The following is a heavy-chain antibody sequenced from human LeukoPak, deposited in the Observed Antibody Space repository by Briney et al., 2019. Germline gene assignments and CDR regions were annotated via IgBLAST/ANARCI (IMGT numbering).Heavy chain of an antibody. D-gene: IGHD3-10*01. CDR2: ISAYNGNT. CDR1: GYTFTSYG. V-gene: IGHV1-18*01. CDR3: AREVLPLNYYGSPGWFDP. J-gene: IGHJ5*02. Sequence: ASVKDSCKASGYTFTSYGISWVRQAPGQGLEWMGWISAYNGNTNYAQKLQGRVTMTTDTSTSTAYMELRSLRSDDTAVYYCAREVLPLNYYGSPGWFDPWGQGTLVTVSS.